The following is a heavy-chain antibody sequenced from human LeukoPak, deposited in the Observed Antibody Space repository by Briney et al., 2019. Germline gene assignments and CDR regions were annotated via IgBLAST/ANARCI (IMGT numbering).Heavy chain of an antibody. J-gene: IGHJ4*02. D-gene: IGHD3-16*01. CDR3: ARDSRGGGPDFDY. CDR1: GDSINNYY. CDR2: IHYSGTT. V-gene: IGHV4-59*01. Sequence: PSETLSLTCTVSGDSINNYYWAWIRQPPGKGLEWIGYIHYSGTTYYNPSLKSRVTISVDSSRTQFSLKLSSMSAADTAVYYCARDSRGGGPDFDYWGQGTLVTVSS.